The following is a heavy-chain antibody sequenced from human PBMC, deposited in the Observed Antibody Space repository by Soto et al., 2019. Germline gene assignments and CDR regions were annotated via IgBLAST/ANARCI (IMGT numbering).Heavy chain of an antibody. D-gene: IGHD6-19*01. J-gene: IGHJ5*02. Sequence: SETLSLTCTVSGGSISSYYWSWIRQPAGKGLGWIGRIYSNGNTNYNPSLKSRVTMSVDRSTNQLSLNLSYVTAADTAVYHCAKEVEVAGRSWALDPWGQGTMVTVYS. CDR3: AKEVEVAGRSWALDP. CDR2: IYSNGNT. CDR1: GGSISSYY. V-gene: IGHV4-4*07.